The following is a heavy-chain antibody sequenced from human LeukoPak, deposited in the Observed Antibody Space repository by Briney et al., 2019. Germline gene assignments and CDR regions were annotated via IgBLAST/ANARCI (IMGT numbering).Heavy chain of an antibody. CDR3: AKHREVATIRGYYFDY. Sequence: GGSLRLSCAASGFTFDDYTMHWVRQAPGKGLEWVSLISWDAGSTFYADSVKSRFTISRDNSKNSLCLQMNSLRTEDTALYYCAKHREVATIRGYYFDYWGQGTLVTVSS. CDR2: ISWDAGST. V-gene: IGHV3-43*01. CDR1: GFTFDDYT. J-gene: IGHJ4*02. D-gene: IGHD5-24*01.